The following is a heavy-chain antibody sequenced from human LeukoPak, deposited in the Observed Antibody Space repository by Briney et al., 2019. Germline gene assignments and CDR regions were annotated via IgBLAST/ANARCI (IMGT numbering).Heavy chain of an antibody. CDR3: AKAASGNWNDVSDY. Sequence: PGGSLRLSCAASGFTFSTYAMSWVRQAPGKGLEWVSAISGRGVSTCYADSVRGRFTISRDNSKNTLYLQMNSLRAEDTAVYYCAKAASGNWNDVSDYWGQRTLVTVSS. J-gene: IGHJ4*02. D-gene: IGHD1-20*01. V-gene: IGHV3-23*01. CDR2: ISGRGVST. CDR1: GFTFSTYA.